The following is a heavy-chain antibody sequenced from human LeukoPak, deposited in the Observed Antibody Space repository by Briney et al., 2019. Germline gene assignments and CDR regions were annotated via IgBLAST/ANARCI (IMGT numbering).Heavy chain of an antibody. V-gene: IGHV4-59*01. CDR1: GGSISSYY. Sequence: SETLSLTCTVSGGSISSYYWSWIRQPPGKGLEWIGYIYYSGSTNYNPSLKSRVTISEDTSKNQFSLKLSSVTAADTAVYYCARTVHYSSGWSPTYYFDYWGQGTLVTVSS. CDR3: ARTVHYSSGWSPTYYFDY. D-gene: IGHD6-19*01. CDR2: IYYSGST. J-gene: IGHJ4*02.